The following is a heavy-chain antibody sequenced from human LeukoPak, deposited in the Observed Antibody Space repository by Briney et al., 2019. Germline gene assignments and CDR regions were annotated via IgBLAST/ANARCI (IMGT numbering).Heavy chain of an antibody. CDR2: INPNSGGT. J-gene: IGHJ4*02. D-gene: IGHD6-19*01. Sequence: ASVKVSCKASGYTFTGYYMHWVRQAPGQGLEWMGWINPNSGGTNYAQKFQGRVTMTRDMSISTAYMELSRLRSDDTAVYYCARELTLSSSGWYWVENWGQGTLVTVSS. CDR1: GYTFTGYY. V-gene: IGHV1-2*02. CDR3: ARELTLSSSGWYWVEN.